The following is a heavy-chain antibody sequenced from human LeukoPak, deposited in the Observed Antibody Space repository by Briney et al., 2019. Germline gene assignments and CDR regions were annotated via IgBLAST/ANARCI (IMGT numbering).Heavy chain of an antibody. D-gene: IGHD3-16*02. J-gene: IGHJ5*02. Sequence: ASETLSLTCTVSGGSISSSSYYWGWIRQPPGKGLEWIGSIYYSGSTYYNPSLKSRVTISVDTSKNQFSLKLSSVTAADTAVYYCARDNGLYDYVWGSYHWFDPWGQGTPVTVSS. CDR1: GGSISSSSYY. CDR3: ARDNGLYDYVWGSYHWFDP. V-gene: IGHV4-39*02. CDR2: IYYSGST.